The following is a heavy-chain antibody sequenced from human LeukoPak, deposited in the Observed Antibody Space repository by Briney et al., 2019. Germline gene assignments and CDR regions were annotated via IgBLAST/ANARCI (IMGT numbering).Heavy chain of an antibody. CDR3: ARGNRRAPERLPLVPFDY. V-gene: IGHV4-34*01. CDR1: GGSFSGYY. D-gene: IGHD3-3*01. Sequence: SETLSLTCAVYGGSFSGYYWSWIRQPPGKGLEWIGEINHSGSTNYNPSLKSRVTISVDTSKNQFSLKLSSVTAADTAVYYCARGNRRAPERLPLVPFDYWGQGTLVTVSS. J-gene: IGHJ4*02. CDR2: INHSGST.